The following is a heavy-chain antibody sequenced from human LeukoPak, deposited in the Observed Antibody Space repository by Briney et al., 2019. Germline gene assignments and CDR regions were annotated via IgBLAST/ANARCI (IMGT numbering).Heavy chain of an antibody. CDR3: ARTVDTAMAVTFDY. CDR1: GFTFSNYG. D-gene: IGHD5-18*01. Sequence: PGGSLRLSCAASGFTFSNYGMHWVRQAPGQGLEWVALIWYDGSNKDYADSVKGRFTISRDNSKNTLYLQMNSLRAEDTAVYHCARTVDTAMAVTFDYWGQGSLVTVSS. V-gene: IGHV3-33*01. J-gene: IGHJ4*02. CDR2: IWYDGSNK.